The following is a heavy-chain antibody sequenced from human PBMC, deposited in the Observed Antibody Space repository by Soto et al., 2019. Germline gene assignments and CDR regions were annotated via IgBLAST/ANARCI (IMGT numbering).Heavy chain of an antibody. V-gene: IGHV4-38-2*01. CDR2: IHHSGTT. J-gene: IGHJ4*02. CDR3: ARGLYGGNFDY. CDR1: DHSINGNYY. Sequence: SETLSLTCGVSDHSINGNYYWLWIRQPPGKALEWIGAIHHSGTTYYSPSLKRRVTISMDTSKNHFSLRLSYITAADTATYFCARGLYGGNFDYWGQGIPVTVSS. D-gene: IGHD4-17*01.